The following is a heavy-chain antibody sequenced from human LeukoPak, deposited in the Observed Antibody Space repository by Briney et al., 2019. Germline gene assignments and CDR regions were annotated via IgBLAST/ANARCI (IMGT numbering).Heavy chain of an antibody. CDR3: AKDPGAAAAVNWFDP. CDR1: GFSFSSYA. J-gene: IGHJ5*02. V-gene: IGHV3-23*01. Sequence: GGSLRLSCAASGFSFSSYAMSWVRQAPGKGLEWVSAISGSGGSTYYADSVKGRFTISRDNSKNTLYLQMNSLRAEDTAVYYCAKDPGAAAAVNWFDPWGQGTLVTVSS. CDR2: ISGSGGST. D-gene: IGHD6-13*01.